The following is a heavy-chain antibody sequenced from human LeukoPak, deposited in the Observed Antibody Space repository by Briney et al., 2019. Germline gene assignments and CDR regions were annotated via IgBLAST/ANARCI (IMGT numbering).Heavy chain of an antibody. CDR3: AGDRGYLQFDY. V-gene: IGHV3-74*01. J-gene: IGHJ4*02. D-gene: IGHD3-10*01. Sequence: GGSLRLSCAASGFTFSSHLMHWVRQAPGKGLVWVSRISSDGTYTNYADSVRGRFTISRDNAKNSLYLQLNSLRAEDTAMYYCAGDRGYLQFDYWGQGTLVTVSS. CDR1: GFTFSSHL. CDR2: ISSDGTYT.